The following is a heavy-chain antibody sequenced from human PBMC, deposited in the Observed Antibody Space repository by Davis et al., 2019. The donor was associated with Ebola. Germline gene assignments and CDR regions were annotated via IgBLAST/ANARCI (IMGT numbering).Heavy chain of an antibody. Sequence: GESLKISCKGSGYSFTSYWISWVRQMPGKGLEWMGRIDPSDSYTNYSPSFHGHVTIPADKSISSAYLQWSSLKASDTAMYYCARLGQQLVTADFDYWGQGTLVTVSS. J-gene: IGHJ4*02. CDR2: IDPSDSYT. CDR3: ARLGQQLVTADFDY. CDR1: GYSFTSYW. D-gene: IGHD6-13*01. V-gene: IGHV5-10-1*01.